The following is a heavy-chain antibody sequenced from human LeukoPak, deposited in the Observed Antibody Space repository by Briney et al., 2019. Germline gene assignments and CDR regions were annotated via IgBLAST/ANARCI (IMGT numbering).Heavy chain of an antibody. CDR2: INHSGSI. CDR3: ARVGKDGYDFPFYYYYYMDV. D-gene: IGHD5-24*01. Sequence: PSETLSLTCAVYGGSFSGYYWSWIRQPPGKGLEWIGEINHSGSINYNPSLKSRVTISVDTSKKQFSLKLSSVTAADTAVYYCARVGKDGYDFPFYYYYYMDVWGKGTTVTVSS. J-gene: IGHJ6*03. V-gene: IGHV4-34*01. CDR1: GGSFSGYY.